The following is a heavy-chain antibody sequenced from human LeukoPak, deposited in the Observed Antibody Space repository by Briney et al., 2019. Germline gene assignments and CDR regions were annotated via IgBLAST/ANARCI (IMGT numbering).Heavy chain of an antibody. Sequence: SETLSLTCTVSGGSISSYYWSWIRQPPGKGLKRIGYIYYSGSTNYNPSLKSRVTISVDTSKNQFSLKVTSVTAADTAEYYCVRKALWFGDHPGVDNWGQGTLVTVSS. D-gene: IGHD3-10*01. V-gene: IGHV4-59*01. CDR1: GGSISSYY. CDR2: IYYSGST. J-gene: IGHJ4*02. CDR3: VRKALWFGDHPGVDN.